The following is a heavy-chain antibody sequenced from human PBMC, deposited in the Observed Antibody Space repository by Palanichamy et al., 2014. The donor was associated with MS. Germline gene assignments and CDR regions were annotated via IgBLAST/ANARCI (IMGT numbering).Heavy chain of an antibody. Sequence: QVQLVQSGAEVKKPGASVKVSCKASGYTFTSYGISWVRQAPGQGLEWMGWISAYNGNTNYAQKLQGRVTMTTDTSTSTAYMELRSLRSGDTAVYYCARAQLQGVYSSSWYSDYWGQGTLVTVSS. D-gene: IGHD6-13*01. J-gene: IGHJ4*02. CDR3: ARAQLQGVYSSSWYSDY. CDR2: ISAYNGNT. CDR1: GYTFTSYG. V-gene: IGHV1-18*01.